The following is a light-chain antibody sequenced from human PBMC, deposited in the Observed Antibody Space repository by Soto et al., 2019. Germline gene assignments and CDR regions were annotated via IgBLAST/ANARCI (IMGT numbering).Light chain of an antibody. V-gene: IGKV3-20*01. CDR2: GTS. J-gene: IGKJ3*01. CDR1: ESIESRY. Sequence: EIVLTQSPATLSLSPGERATLSCRASESIESRYLAWYQQRPGQAPRLLIYGTSSRATGIPDRFSGSGSGTDFILTISRLEHEDFAVYYCQQFGSSPGFTFGPGTKVDIK. CDR3: QQFGSSPGFT.